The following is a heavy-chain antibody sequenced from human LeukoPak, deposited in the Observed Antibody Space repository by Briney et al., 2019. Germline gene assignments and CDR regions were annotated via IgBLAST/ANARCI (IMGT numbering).Heavy chain of an antibody. V-gene: IGHV3-7*03. J-gene: IGHJ4*02. Sequence: PGGSLRLSCAASGSTFSNYWMSWVRQAPGKGLEWVANIKQDGSEKYYVDSVEGRFNISRDNAKNSLYLQMNSLRVEDTAVYYCARLEIQLWVPTDDYWGQGTLVTVSS. CDR1: GSTFSNYW. D-gene: IGHD5-18*01. CDR2: IKQDGSEK. CDR3: ARLEIQLWVPTDDY.